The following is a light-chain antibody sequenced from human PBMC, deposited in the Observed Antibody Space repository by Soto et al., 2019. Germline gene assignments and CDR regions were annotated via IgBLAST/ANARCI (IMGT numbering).Light chain of an antibody. CDR3: QQSFTSPLT. J-gene: IGKJ4*01. V-gene: IGKV1-39*01. CDR1: QSISTS. Sequence: DIQMTQSPSSLSASLGDRVTLTCRASQSISTSLHWYQQTPGKAPKLLIYSASSLHSGVPSRFSGSGSGTDFTLTITSLQREDFATYYCQQSFTSPLTFGGGTKVEIK. CDR2: SAS.